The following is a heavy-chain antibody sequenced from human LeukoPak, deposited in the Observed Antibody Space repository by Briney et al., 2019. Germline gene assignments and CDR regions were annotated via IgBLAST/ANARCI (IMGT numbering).Heavy chain of an antibody. CDR1: GYTFTSYG. J-gene: IGHJ4*02. CDR3: ARDLKITMVRGVRPYYFDY. D-gene: IGHD3-10*01. V-gene: IGHV1-18*01. CDR2: ISAYNGNT. Sequence: ASVKVSCKASGYTFTSYGISWVRQAPGQGLEWMGWISAYNGNTNYAQKLQGRVTMTTDTSTSTAYMELRSLRSDDTAVYYCARDLKITMVRGVRPYYFDYWGQGTLVTVSS.